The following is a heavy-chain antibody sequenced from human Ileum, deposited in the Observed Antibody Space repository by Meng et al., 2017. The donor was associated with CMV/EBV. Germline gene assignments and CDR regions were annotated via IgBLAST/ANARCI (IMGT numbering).Heavy chain of an antibody. Sequence: ASVKVSCKASGYTFTTYYIHWVRQAPGQGLEWMGVINASGGSTMFAQKFQGRVTLTRDTSTTTVHMEMSSLRSEDTATYYCARGAVGNSRRPYYATDVWGQGTTVTVSS. D-gene: IGHD1-14*01. CDR3: ARGAVGNSRRPYYATDV. CDR2: INASGGST. V-gene: IGHV1-46*01. J-gene: IGHJ6*02. CDR1: GYTFTTYY.